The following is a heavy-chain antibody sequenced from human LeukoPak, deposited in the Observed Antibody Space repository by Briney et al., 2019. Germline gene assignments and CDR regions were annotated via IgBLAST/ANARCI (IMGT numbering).Heavy chain of an antibody. CDR3: ARLYSGSYLYFDY. CDR2: IYYSGST. D-gene: IGHD1-26*01. Sequence: SETLSLTCTVSGGSISSYYWSWIRQPPGKGLEWIGYIYYSGSTNYNPSLKSRVTISVDTSKNQFSLKMSSVTAADTAVYYCARLYSGSYLYFDYWGQGALITVSS. V-gene: IGHV4-59*01. J-gene: IGHJ4*02. CDR1: GGSISSYY.